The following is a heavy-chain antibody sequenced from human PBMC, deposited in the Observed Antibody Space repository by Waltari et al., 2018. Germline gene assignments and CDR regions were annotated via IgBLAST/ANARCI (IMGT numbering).Heavy chain of an antibody. J-gene: IGHJ4*02. D-gene: IGHD3-10*01. V-gene: IGHV1-18*01. CDR1: GYMFTSFG. Sequence: QVQLVQSGAEVKKPGASVKVSCKASGYMFTSFGITWVREAPGQGLEWMGWVSAYNGHGNYAQRLQGRVTMTTDTATSTAYMELRSLGSDDTAVYYCARAVYYGSGNYPDYWGQGTLVTVSS. CDR2: VSAYNGHG. CDR3: ARAVYYGSGNYPDY.